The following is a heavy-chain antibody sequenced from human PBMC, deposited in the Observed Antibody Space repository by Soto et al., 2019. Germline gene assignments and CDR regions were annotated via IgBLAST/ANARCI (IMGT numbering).Heavy chain of an antibody. J-gene: IGHJ6*02. D-gene: IGHD5-18*01. V-gene: IGHV1-69*06. Sequence: ASVKVSCKASGGTFSSYAISWVRQAPGQGLEWMGGIIPIFGTANYAQKFQGRVTITADKSTSTAYMELSSLRSEDTAVYYCARDTAMANYYYYGMDAWGQGTTVTVS. CDR2: IIPIFGTA. CDR3: ARDTAMANYYYYGMDA. CDR1: GGTFSSYA.